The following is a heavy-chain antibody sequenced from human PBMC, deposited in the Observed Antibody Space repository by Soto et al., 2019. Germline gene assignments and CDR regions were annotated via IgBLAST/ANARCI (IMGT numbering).Heavy chain of an antibody. V-gene: IGHV1-18*01. Sequence: GASVKVSCTASGYTFTSYGISWVRQAPGQGLEWMGWISAYNGNTNYAQKFQGRVTMTTDTSTSTAYMELRSLRSDDTAVYYCARSAAVIAGTRYFPHWGQGTLVTVSS. D-gene: IGHD2-15*01. CDR3: ARSAAVIAGTRYFPH. CDR1: GYTFTSYG. J-gene: IGHJ1*01. CDR2: ISAYNGNT.